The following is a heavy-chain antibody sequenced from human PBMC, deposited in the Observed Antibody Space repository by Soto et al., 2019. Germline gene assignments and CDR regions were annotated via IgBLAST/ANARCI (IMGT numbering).Heavy chain of an antibody. J-gene: IGHJ4*02. D-gene: IGHD2-2*01. CDR1: GFSITGNGEG. V-gene: IGHV2-5*02. Sequence: ESGPTLVNPTQTLTLTCTFSGFSITGNGEGVGWIRQPPGKALEWLALIYWADDKRYSPSLRNRLTITLDNSKDQVILTMTDMGPADTATYYCAHGYVQLLATFHYFDSWGQGTQVTVS. CDR2: IYWADDK. CDR3: AHGYVQLLATFHYFDS.